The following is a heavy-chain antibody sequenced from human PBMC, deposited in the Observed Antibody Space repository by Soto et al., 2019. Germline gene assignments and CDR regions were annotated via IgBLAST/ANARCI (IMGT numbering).Heavy chain of an antibody. Sequence: PSETLSLTCTVSGGSISSGDYYWSWIRQPPGKGLEWIGYIYYSGSTYYNPSLTSRVTISVDTSKNQFSLKLSSVTAADTAVYYCARAWYYYDSSGYYINWFDPWGQGTLVTVSS. J-gene: IGHJ5*02. CDR2: IYYSGST. CDR1: GGSISSGDYY. V-gene: IGHV4-30-4*01. D-gene: IGHD3-22*01. CDR3: ARAWYYYDSSGYYINWFDP.